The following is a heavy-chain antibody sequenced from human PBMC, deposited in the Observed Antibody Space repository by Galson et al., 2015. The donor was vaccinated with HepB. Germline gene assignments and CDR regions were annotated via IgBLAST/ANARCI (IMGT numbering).Heavy chain of an antibody. CDR1: GFTFSSYS. D-gene: IGHD3-16*01. CDR2: TSRSSSYI. CDR3: ARGGGGAY. Sequence: LRLSCAASGFTFSSYSMNWVRQAPGKGLEWVSSTSRSSSYIYYADSVKGRFTISRDNAKNSLYLQMNSLRVEDTAVYYCARGGGGAYWGQGTLVTVSS. J-gene: IGHJ4*02. V-gene: IGHV3-21*01.